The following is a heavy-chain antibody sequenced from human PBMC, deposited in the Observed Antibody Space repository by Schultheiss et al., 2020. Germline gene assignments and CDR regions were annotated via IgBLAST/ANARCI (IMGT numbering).Heavy chain of an antibody. CDR3: AREFTVDYYYYYMDV. CDR2: IYWDDDK. J-gene: IGHJ6*03. Sequence: SGPTLVKPTQTLTLTCTVSGFSLSTSGVAVGWIRQPPGKALEWIGLIYWDDDKRYSPSLKTRLTISKDTSKNQVVLTMTNMDPVDTATYYCAREFTVDYYYYYMDVGGKGTTVTVSS. D-gene: IGHD4-11*01. CDR1: GFSLSTSGVA. V-gene: IGHV2-5*02.